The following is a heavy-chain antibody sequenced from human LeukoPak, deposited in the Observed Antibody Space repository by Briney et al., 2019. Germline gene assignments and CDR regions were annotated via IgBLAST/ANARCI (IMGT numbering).Heavy chain of an antibody. D-gene: IGHD5-18*01. CDR3: ARDGGTAGYGSGSDY. CDR1: GYTFTGYY. Sequence: ASVKVSCKASGYTFTGYYMHWVRQAPGQGLEWMGWINPNSGGTNYAQKFQGRATMTRDTSISTAYMELSRLRSDDTAVYYCARDGGTAGYGSGSDYWGQGTLVTVSA. V-gene: IGHV1-2*02. CDR2: INPNSGGT. J-gene: IGHJ4*02.